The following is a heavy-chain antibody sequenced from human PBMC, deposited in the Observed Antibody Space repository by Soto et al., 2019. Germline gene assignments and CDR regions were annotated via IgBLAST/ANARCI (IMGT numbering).Heavy chain of an antibody. CDR3: AKGGAAVVRGVINRRYYFDY. V-gene: IGHV3-23*01. J-gene: IGHJ4*02. CDR2: ISGSGGST. D-gene: IGHD3-10*01. CDR1: GFTFSSYA. Sequence: EVQLLESGGGLVQPGGSLRLSCAASGFTFSSYAMSWVRQAPGKGLEWVSAISGSGGSTYYADSVKGRFTISRDNSKNTLYLQMNSLRAEDTAVYYCAKGGAAVVRGVINRRYYFDYWGQGTLVTVSS.